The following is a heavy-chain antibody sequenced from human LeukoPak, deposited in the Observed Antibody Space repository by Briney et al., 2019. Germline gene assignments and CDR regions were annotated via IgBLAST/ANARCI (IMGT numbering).Heavy chain of an antibody. V-gene: IGHV3-33*03. CDR1: GFTFSSYG. Sequence: GGSLRLSCAASGFTFSSYGMHWVRQAPGKGLEWVAVIWYDGSNKYYADSVKGRFTISRDNAKNSLYLQMNSLRAEDTALYYCAKGLAAAPPVYYYGMDVWGQGTTVTV. D-gene: IGHD6-13*01. J-gene: IGHJ6*02. CDR2: IWYDGSNK. CDR3: AKGLAAAPPVYYYGMDV.